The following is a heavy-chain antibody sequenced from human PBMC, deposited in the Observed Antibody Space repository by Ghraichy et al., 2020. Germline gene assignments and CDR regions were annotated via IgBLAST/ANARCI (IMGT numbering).Heavy chain of an antibody. J-gene: IGHJ4*02. V-gene: IGHV3-9*01. CDR1: GFTFDDYA. D-gene: IGHD3-10*01. Sequence: LSLTCAASGFTFDDYAMHWVRQAPGKGLEWVSGISWNSGSIGYADSVKGRFTISRDNAKNSLYLQMNSLRAEDTALYYCAKDILALYGSGIPTLNLWGQGTLVTVSS. CDR2: ISWNSGSI. CDR3: AKDILALYGSGIPTLNL.